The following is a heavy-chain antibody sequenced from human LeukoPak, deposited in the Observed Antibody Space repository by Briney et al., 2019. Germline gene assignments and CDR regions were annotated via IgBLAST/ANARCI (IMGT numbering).Heavy chain of an antibody. CDR2: ISGSGGST. Sequence: GGSLRLSCAASGFTFSSYGMNWVRQAPGKGLEWVSAISGSGGSTYYADSVKGRFTISRDNSKNTLYLQMNSLRAEDTAVYYCAKGPYCSGGSCYSVVYYFDYWGQGTLVTVSS. CDR1: GFTFSSYG. J-gene: IGHJ4*02. D-gene: IGHD2-15*01. V-gene: IGHV3-23*01. CDR3: AKGPYCSGGSCYSVVYYFDY.